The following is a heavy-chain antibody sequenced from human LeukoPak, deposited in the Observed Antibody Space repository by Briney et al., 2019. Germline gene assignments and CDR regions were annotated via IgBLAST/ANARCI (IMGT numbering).Heavy chain of an antibody. V-gene: IGHV4-34*01. Sequence: PSETLSLTCAVYGGSFSGYHWSWIRQPPGKGLEWIGSIYHSGSTYYNPSLKSRVTISVDTSKNQFSLKLSSVTAADTAVYYCARHRGYYSSSYDYWGQGTLVTVSS. CDR2: IYHSGST. CDR1: GGSFSGYH. J-gene: IGHJ4*02. CDR3: ARHRGYYSSSYDY. D-gene: IGHD6-13*01.